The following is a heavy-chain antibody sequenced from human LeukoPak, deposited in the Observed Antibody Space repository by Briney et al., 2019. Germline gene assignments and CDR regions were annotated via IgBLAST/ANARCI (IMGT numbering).Heavy chain of an antibody. V-gene: IGHV3-48*03. J-gene: IGHJ3*02. CDR1: GFTFSSYE. Sequence: AGGSLRLSCAASGFTFSSYEMNWVRQAPGKGLEWVSYISSSGSTIYYADSVKGRFTISRDNAKNSLYLQMNSLRAEDTAVYYCARGWTDFDIWGQGTMVTVSS. CDR3: ARGWTDFDI. D-gene: IGHD2-15*01. CDR2: ISSSGSTI.